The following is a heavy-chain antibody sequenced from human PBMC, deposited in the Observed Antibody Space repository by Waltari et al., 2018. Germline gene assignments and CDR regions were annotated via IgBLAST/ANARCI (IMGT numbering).Heavy chain of an antibody. D-gene: IGHD3-22*01. J-gene: IGHJ4*02. V-gene: IGHV3-33*08. CDR3: ARAAYYDSSGYYCPFDY. CDR2: IWYDGSNK. CDR1: GFTFSSYA. Sequence: QVQLVESGGGVVQPGRSLRLSCAASGFTFSSYAMSWVRQAPVKGLEWVAVIWYDGSNKYYADSVKGRFTISRDNSKNTLYLQMNSLRAEDTAVYYCARAAYYDSSGYYCPFDYWGQGTLVTVSS.